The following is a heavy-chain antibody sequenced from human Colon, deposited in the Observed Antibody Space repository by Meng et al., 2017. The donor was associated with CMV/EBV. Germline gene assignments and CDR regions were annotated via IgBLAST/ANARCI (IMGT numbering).Heavy chain of an antibody. CDR2: ISSSGKDE. D-gene: IGHD2-2*01. V-gene: IGHV3-21*05. CDR1: GFPFNSHS. J-gene: IGHJ4*02. CDR3: MRDRLPIRLIPAAQDY. Sequence: GESLKISCEGSGFPFNSHSMNWVRQAPGKGLEWISYISSSGKDEYYADSVKGRFTISRDNAKNSVSLQMNALKVEDTAVYYCMRDRLPIRLIPAAQDYWGQGTLVTVSS.